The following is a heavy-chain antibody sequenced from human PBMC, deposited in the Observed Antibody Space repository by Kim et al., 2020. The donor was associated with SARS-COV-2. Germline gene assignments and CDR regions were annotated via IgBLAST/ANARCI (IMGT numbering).Heavy chain of an antibody. CDR3: ARQVARGWYYFDY. CDR1: GGSISSYY. V-gene: IGHV4-59*08. J-gene: IGHJ4*02. Sequence: SETMSLTCTVSGGSISSYYWSWIRQPPGKGLAWSGYIYYSWSTNYNPSLKSLVTISVYTSKNQFSLKLSSVTAADTAVYYCARQVARGWYYFDYWGQGTLVTVSS. D-gene: IGHD6-19*01. CDR2: IYYSWST.